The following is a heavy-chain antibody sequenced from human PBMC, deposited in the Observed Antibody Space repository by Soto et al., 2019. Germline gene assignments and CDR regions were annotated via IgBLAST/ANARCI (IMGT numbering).Heavy chain of an antibody. D-gene: IGHD2-2*01. CDR3: VRDQKYFRVNGNWFDS. J-gene: IGHJ5*01. V-gene: IGHV1-18*04. CDR2: VSGNNGAS. Sequence: ASVNVSCKXSGYTSADFGISWVRQAPGQGLEWMGWVSGNNGASNPAPKVQGRITMTLDTSTGVSYMALRSLRSDDTAIYYCVRDQKYFRVNGNWFDSWGQGTLVTVSS. CDR1: GYTSADFG.